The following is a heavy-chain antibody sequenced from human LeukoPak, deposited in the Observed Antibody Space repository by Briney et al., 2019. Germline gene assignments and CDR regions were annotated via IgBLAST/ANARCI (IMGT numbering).Heavy chain of an antibody. CDR3: ANFVVVLY. D-gene: IGHD2-21*01. Sequence: PGGSLRLSCAASGFTVSSNYMSWVRQAPGKGLEWVSAISGSGGSTYYADSVKGRFTISRDNSKNTLYLQMNSLRAEDTAVYYCANFVVVLYWGQGTLVTVSS. V-gene: IGHV3-23*01. CDR1: GFTVSSNY. J-gene: IGHJ4*02. CDR2: ISGSGGST.